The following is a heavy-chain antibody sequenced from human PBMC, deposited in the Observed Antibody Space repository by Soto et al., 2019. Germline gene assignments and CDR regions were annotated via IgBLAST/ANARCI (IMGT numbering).Heavy chain of an antibody. Sequence: GGSLRLSCAASGFTFSSYGMHWVRQAPGKGLEWVAVISYDGSNKYYADSVKGRFTISRDNSKNTLYLQMNSLRAEDTAVYYCAKEGYDFWSGYYSWVDYWGQGTLVTVSS. CDR3: AKEGYDFWSGYYSWVDY. V-gene: IGHV3-30*18. J-gene: IGHJ4*02. CDR1: GFTFSSYG. CDR2: ISYDGSNK. D-gene: IGHD3-3*01.